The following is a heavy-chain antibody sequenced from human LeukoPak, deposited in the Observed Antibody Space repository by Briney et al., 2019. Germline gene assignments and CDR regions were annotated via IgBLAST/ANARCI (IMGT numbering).Heavy chain of an antibody. CDR3: ARGGSYSLAIGY. J-gene: IGHJ4*02. V-gene: IGHV3-7*01. Sequence: GGSLRLSCAASGFMFSSNWMSWVRLAPGKGLEWVANIKEDGTETYYVDSVKGRFTISRDNAKNSLYLQMNSLRAEDTAVYFCARGGSYSLAIGYWGQGTLVTVSS. CDR1: GFMFSSNW. CDR2: IKEDGTET. D-gene: IGHD1-26*01.